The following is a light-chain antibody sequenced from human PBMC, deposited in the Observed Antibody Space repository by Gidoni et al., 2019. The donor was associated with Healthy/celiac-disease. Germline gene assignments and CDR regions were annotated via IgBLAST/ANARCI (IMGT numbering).Light chain of an antibody. Sequence: QSALTQPTSASGSPGQSVTISCTGTSSDVGGYNYVSWYHQHPGKAPKLLIYEVSKRPSGVPDRFSGSKSGNTASLTVSGLQAEDEADYYCSSYAGSNNLIFGGGTKLT. CDR3: SSYAGSNNLI. J-gene: IGLJ2*01. V-gene: IGLV2-8*01. CDR1: SSDVGGYNY. CDR2: EVS.